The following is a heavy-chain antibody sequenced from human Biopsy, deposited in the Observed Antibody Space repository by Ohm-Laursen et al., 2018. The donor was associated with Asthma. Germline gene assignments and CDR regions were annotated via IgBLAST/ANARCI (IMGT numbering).Heavy chain of an antibody. CDR3: ARRITIFGVVAYFDY. CDR1: GGSISSSSYY. D-gene: IGHD3-3*01. J-gene: IGHJ4*02. V-gene: IGHV4-39*01. Sequence: SDTLSLTRTVSGGSISSSSYYWGWIRQPPGKGLEWIGGIYYRGSTYYNPSLESRVTIFVDKSKNHLFLKLSSVTAADMAVYYCARRITIFGVVAYFDYWGQGTLVTVSS. CDR2: IYYRGST.